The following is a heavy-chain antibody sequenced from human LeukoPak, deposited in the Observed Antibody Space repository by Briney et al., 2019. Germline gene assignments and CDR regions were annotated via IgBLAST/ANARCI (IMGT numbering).Heavy chain of an antibody. J-gene: IGHJ3*02. CDR3: AAFPVVAHDAFDI. CDR1: GFTFSSYE. CDR2: ISSSGSTI. V-gene: IGHV3-48*03. D-gene: IGHD2-2*01. Sequence: PGGSLRLSCAASGFTFSSYEMNWVRQAPGKGLEWVSYISSSGSTIYYADSVKGRFTISRDNAKNSLYLQMNSLRAEDTAVYYCAAFPVVAHDAFDIWGQGTMVTVSS.